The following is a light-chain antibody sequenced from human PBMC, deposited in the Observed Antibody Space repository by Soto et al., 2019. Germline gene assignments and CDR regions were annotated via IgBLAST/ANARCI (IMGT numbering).Light chain of an antibody. V-gene: IGKV1-39*01. CDR3: QQSYSTPPIT. J-gene: IGKJ5*01. CDR1: QSISSY. Sequence: DIQMTQSPSSLSASVGDRVTITCRASQSISSYLNWYQQKPGKAPMLLIYAASSLQSGVPSRFSGSGSGTDFTLTISSLQPEDFATYYCQQSYSTPPITFGQGTRLEMK. CDR2: AAS.